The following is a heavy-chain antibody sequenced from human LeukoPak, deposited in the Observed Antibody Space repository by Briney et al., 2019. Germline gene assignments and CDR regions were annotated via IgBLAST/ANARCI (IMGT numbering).Heavy chain of an antibody. Sequence: ASVKVSCKVSGYTLTELSMHWVRQAPGKGLEWMGGFDPEDGETIYAQKFQGRVTMTEDTSTDTAYMELSSLRSEDTAVYYCATTYYDSSGYRVDYWGQGTLVTVSS. V-gene: IGHV1-24*01. CDR3: ATTYYDSSGYRVDY. D-gene: IGHD3-22*01. J-gene: IGHJ4*02. CDR1: GYTLTELS. CDR2: FDPEDGET.